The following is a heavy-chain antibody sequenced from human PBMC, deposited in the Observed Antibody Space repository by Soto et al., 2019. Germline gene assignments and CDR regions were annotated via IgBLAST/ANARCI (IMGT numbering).Heavy chain of an antibody. Sequence: EVQLLESGGGLVQPGGSLRLSCVASGFTFSSYAMNWVRQAPGKGLEWVSAISTSGGNTYYADSVKGRFTISRDNSKNTLYLQMNSLRAEDTAVYYWAKRPIFGVVIITIYNGMDVWGQGTTVTVSS. D-gene: IGHD3-3*01. CDR3: AKRPIFGVVIITIYNGMDV. V-gene: IGHV3-23*01. CDR1: GFTFSSYA. J-gene: IGHJ6*02. CDR2: ISTSGGNT.